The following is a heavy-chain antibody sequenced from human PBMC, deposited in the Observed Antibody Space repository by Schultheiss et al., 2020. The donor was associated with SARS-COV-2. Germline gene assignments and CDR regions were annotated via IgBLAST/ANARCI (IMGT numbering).Heavy chain of an antibody. CDR2: ISDSGST. D-gene: IGHD2/OR15-2a*01. Sequence: SQTLSLTCTVSGGSISSGAYYWSWIRQRPGKGLEWIGFISDSGSTHYNPSLKSRVIISIHTSVNQFSLKLSSVTAADTAVYYCTRGGTHYFYWGQGTLVTVSS. V-gene: IGHV4-31*03. CDR3: TRGGTHYFY. CDR1: GGSISSGAYY. J-gene: IGHJ4*02.